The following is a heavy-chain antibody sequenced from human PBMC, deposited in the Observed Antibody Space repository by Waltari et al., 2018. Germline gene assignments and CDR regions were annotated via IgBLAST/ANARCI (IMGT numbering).Heavy chain of an antibody. CDR2: ISSIGSTI. Sequence: EVQLVESGGGLVQPGGSLRLSCAASGFTFSSYEMNWVRQSPGKGLEWVSYISSIGSTIYYADSVKGRFTISRDNAKNSLYLQMNSLRAEDTAVYYCARDGYSSSWYVHWGQGTLVTVSS. V-gene: IGHV3-48*03. D-gene: IGHD6-13*01. J-gene: IGHJ5*02. CDR3: ARDGYSSSWYVH. CDR1: GFTFSSYE.